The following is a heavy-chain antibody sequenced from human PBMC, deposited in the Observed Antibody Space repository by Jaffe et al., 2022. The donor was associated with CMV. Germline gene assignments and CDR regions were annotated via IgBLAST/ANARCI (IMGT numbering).Heavy chain of an antibody. J-gene: IGHJ4*02. CDR2: ISTTGSNT. D-gene: IGHD6-13*01. CDR1: GFTFSSHD. V-gene: IGHV3-48*03. Sequence: EVQLVESGGDLVQPGGSMRLSCAASGFTFSSHDMKWVRQAPGKGLEWVSYISTTGSNTYYADSVKGRFTISRDNAKNSLYLQMNSLRAEDTAVYYCARDRGAVAGTLIDCWGQGTLVTVTS. CDR3: ARDRGAVAGTLIDC.